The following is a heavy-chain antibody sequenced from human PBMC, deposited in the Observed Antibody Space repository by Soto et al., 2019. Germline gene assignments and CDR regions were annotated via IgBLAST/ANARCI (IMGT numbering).Heavy chain of an antibody. CDR1: GFAFRSYN. Sequence: EVQLVESGGGLVKPGGSLTLSCAGSGFAFRSYNMNWVRQPPGKGLEWVASISSGSSNIYYADSVKGRFTISRDNDKDSLYLQMDSLRGEDSAVYYCASATVVAGTFDFWGQGTLLTVSS. J-gene: IGHJ4*02. CDR2: ISSGSSNI. CDR3: ASATVVAGTFDF. V-gene: IGHV3-21*01. D-gene: IGHD2-15*01.